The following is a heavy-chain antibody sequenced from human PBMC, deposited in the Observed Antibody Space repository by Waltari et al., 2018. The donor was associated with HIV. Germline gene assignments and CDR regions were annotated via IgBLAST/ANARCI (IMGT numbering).Heavy chain of an antibody. J-gene: IGHJ6*02. D-gene: IGHD3-16*01. V-gene: IGHV3-30*18. CDR1: RFIFSSYG. CDR2: ISYDGSNK. Sequence: QVQLVGSGGGVVQPGRPLRLSCAASRFIFSSYGMLWVRQAPGKGLDWVAVISYDGSNKYYADSVKGRFTISRDNSKNMLYLQMNSLRAEDTAVYYCAKEETRVFGSTSYDYYYGMDVWGQGTTVTVSS. CDR3: AKEETRVFGSTSYDYYYGMDV.